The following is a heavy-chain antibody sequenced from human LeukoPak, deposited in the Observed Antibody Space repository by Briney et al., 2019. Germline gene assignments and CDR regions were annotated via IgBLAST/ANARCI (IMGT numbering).Heavy chain of an antibody. CDR1: GFTFSDYY. CDR3: ARRIAAAGTFDY. CDR2: ISSGSSYT. J-gene: IGHJ4*02. D-gene: IGHD6-13*01. Sequence: GGSLRLSCAASGFTFSDYYMSWIRQAPGKGLEWVSYISSGSSYTNYADSVKGRFTISRDNAKNSLYLQMNSLRAEDTAVYYCARRIAAAGTFDYWGQGTLVTVSS. V-gene: IGHV3-11*06.